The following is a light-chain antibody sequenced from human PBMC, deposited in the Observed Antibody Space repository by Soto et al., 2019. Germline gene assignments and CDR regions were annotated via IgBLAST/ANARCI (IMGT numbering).Light chain of an antibody. CDR3: QQYDNLPFT. CDR1: LDISNY. Sequence: DIPMTQSPSSLSASVGDRVTITCQASLDISNYLNWYQQKPGKAPKLLIYDASNLETGVPSRFSGSGSGTDFTFTISSLQPEDIATYYCQQYDNLPFTFGPGTKVDIK. J-gene: IGKJ3*01. CDR2: DAS. V-gene: IGKV1-33*01.